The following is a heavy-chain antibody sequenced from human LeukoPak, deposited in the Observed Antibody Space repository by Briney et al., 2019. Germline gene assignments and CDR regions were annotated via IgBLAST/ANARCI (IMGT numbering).Heavy chain of an antibody. CDR1: GGSFSGYY. V-gene: IGHV4-34*01. D-gene: IGHD3-22*01. Sequence: PSETLSLTCAVYGGSFSGYYWSWIRQPPGKGLEWIGEINHSGSTNYNPSLRSRVTISVDTSKNQFSLKLSSVTAADTAVYYCARNKRRGIYYYDSGSFDYWGQGTLVTVSS. J-gene: IGHJ4*02. CDR3: ARNKRRGIYYYDSGSFDY. CDR2: INHSGST.